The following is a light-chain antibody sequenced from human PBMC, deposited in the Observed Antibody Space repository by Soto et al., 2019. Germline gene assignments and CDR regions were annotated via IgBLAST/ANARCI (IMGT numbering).Light chain of an antibody. Sequence: EIVMTQSPATLTVSPGERVTLSCRASQSVSSNLAWYQQKAGQAPRLLIYDASTRATGIPVRLSGSGSGTEFTLTISSLQSEYFAVYYCQQYNKWPLTFGQGTRLEI. V-gene: IGKV3-15*01. CDR1: QSVSSN. CDR3: QQYNKWPLT. J-gene: IGKJ5*01. CDR2: DAS.